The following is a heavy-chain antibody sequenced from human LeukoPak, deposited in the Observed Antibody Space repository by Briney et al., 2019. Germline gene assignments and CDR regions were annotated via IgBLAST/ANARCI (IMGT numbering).Heavy chain of an antibody. V-gene: IGHV3-48*03. J-gene: IGHJ6*04. Sequence: PGGSLRLSCAASGLTFSSYEMNWVRQAPGKGLEWVSYISSSGSTIYYADSVKGRFTISRDNAKNSLYLQMNSLRAEDTAVYYCARAHSRDIVVVPAASRGIYYYGMDVWGKATTVTVSS. CDR3: ARAHSRDIVVVPAASRGIYYYGMDV. D-gene: IGHD2-2*01. CDR2: ISSSGSTI. CDR1: GLTFSSYE.